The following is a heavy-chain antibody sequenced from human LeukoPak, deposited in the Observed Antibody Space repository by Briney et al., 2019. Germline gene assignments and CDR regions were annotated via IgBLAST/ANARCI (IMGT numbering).Heavy chain of an antibody. Sequence: GGSLRLSCAASGFTVSRNYMAWVRQAPGKGLEWVSIIYSGDSTYYADSVKGRFTISRDNSKNTLYLQMNSLRAEDTAVYYCASSGGIFAVLTQLDYWGQGTLVTVSS. J-gene: IGHJ4*02. CDR3: ASSGGIFAVLTQLDY. V-gene: IGHV3-53*01. CDR1: GFTVSRNY. D-gene: IGHD3-3*01. CDR2: IYSGDST.